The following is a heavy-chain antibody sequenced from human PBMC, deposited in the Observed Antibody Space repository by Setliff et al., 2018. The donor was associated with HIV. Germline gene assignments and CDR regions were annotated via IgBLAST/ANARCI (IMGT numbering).Heavy chain of an antibody. CDR1: GFTFSSYS. CDR2: IWYDGSNK. D-gene: IGHD3-16*01. Sequence: PGGSLRLSCAASGFTFSSYSMHWVRQAPGKGLEWVAVIWYDGSNKYYADSVKGRFTISRDNSKNTLYLQMNGLRVDDTALYYCTRDGGEYWGEGTLVTVSS. CDR3: TRDGGEY. V-gene: IGHV3-33*01. J-gene: IGHJ4*02.